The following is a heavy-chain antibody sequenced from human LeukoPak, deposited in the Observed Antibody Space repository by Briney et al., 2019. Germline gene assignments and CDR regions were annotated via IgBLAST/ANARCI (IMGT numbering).Heavy chain of an antibody. CDR2: IIPILGIA. CDR1: GGTFSSYA. V-gene: IGHV1-69*04. D-gene: IGHD2-21*02. Sequence: ASVKVSCKASGGTFSSYAISWVRQAPGQGLEWMGRIIPILGIANYAQKFQGRVTITADKSTSTAYMELSSLRSEDTAVYYCARDHGAYCGGDCYSAIDIWGQGTMVTVSS. CDR3: ARDHGAYCGGDCYSAIDI. J-gene: IGHJ3*02.